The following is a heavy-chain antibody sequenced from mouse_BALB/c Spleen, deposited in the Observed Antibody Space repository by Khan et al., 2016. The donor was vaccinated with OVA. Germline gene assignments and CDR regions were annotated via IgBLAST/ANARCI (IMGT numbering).Heavy chain of an antibody. J-gene: IGHJ1*01. CDR2: ISYAVRN. CDR3: ARGGVVVPYWYFDV. CDR1: GYSITSAYC. D-gene: IGHD1-1*01. Sequence: EVQLQESGPGLVKPSQSLSLTCSVTGYSITSAYCWNWIRQFPGHKLEWMGYISYAVRNKYNPSLKNRLSIPRDTSKNQFFLKLNSVTTDDTATYYCARGGVVVPYWYFDVWGAGTTVTVSS. V-gene: IGHV3-6*02.